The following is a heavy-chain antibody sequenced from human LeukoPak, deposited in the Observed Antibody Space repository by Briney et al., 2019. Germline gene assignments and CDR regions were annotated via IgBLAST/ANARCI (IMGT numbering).Heavy chain of an antibody. CDR2: IIPIFGTA. D-gene: IGHD6-6*01. Sequence: ASVKVSCKASGGTFSSYAISWVRQAPGQGLEWMGGIIPIFGTANYAQKFQGRVTITADESTSTAYMELSSLRSEDTAVYYCARTPHSSSSLSCYPYMDVWGKGTTVTVSS. CDR3: ARTPHSSSSLSCYPYMDV. CDR1: GGTFSSYA. J-gene: IGHJ6*03. V-gene: IGHV1-69*13.